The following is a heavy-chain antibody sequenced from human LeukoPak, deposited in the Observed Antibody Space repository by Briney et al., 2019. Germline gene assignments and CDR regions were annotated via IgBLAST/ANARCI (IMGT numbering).Heavy chain of an antibody. CDR3: ARDLVPYYDILTGYWGY. V-gene: IGHV3-74*01. CDR1: GFTFSSYW. D-gene: IGHD3-9*01. Sequence: GGSLRLSCAASGFTFSSYWMHWVRQAPGKGLVWVSRINSDGSSTSYADSVKGRFTISRDNAKNTLYLQMNSLRAEDTAVYYCARDLVPYYDILTGYWGYWGQGTLVTVSS. J-gene: IGHJ4*02. CDR2: INSDGSST.